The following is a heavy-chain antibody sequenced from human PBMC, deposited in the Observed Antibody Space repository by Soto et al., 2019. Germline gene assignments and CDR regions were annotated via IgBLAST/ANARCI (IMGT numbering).Heavy chain of an antibody. CDR1: GFTFSRHA. D-gene: IGHD2-21*01. CDR3: VKSFSIYGYSELDH. CDR2: ISKDGSNT. J-gene: IGHJ4*02. Sequence: QVQLVESGGGVVQPGRSLRVSCAASGFTFSRHAIHWVRQAPVKGLEWVAVISKDGSNTYYVDSVKGRFTISRDNSKNTLYLQMNSLGDEDTAMYYCVKSFSIYGYSELDHWGQGTLVTVSS. V-gene: IGHV3-30*18.